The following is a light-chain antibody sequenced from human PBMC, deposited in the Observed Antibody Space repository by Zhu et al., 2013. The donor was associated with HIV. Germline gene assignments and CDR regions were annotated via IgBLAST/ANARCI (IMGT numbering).Light chain of an antibody. Sequence: QSALTQPASVSGSPGQSITISCAGAITSTATYNLVSWYQQLPSKAPKLLIYEGTKRPSGVSNRFSGSKSGTTASLTISGLQADDEADYYCCSYAGGDTLVFGGGTKLTVL. J-gene: IGLJ2*01. CDR3: CSYAGGDTLV. V-gene: IGLV2-23*01. CDR2: EGT. CDR1: ITSTATYNL.